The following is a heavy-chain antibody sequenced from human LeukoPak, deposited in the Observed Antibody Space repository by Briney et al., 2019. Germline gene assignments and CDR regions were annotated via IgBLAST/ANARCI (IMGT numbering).Heavy chain of an antibody. Sequence: GGSLRLSCAASGFTFSSYGMSWVRQAPGKGLEWVSAISGSGGSTYYADSVKGRFTISRDNSKNTLYLQMNSLRAEDTAVYYCAKDIHSSSWYLSLQRPEYFQHWGQGTLVTVSS. CDR2: ISGSGGST. D-gene: IGHD6-13*01. V-gene: IGHV3-23*01. CDR1: GFTFSSYG. J-gene: IGHJ1*01. CDR3: AKDIHSSSWYLSLQRPEYFQH.